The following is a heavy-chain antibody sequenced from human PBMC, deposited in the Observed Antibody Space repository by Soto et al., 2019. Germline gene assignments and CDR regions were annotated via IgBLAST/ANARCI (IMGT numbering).Heavy chain of an antibody. CDR3: ARDNRVAATIRDRYNWFDP. CDR1: GDSVSSNSAA. J-gene: IGHJ5*02. D-gene: IGHD5-12*01. CDR2: TYYRSKWYN. V-gene: IGHV6-1*01. Sequence: QSQTLSLTCAISGDSVSSNSAAWNWIRQSPSRGLEWLGRTYYRSKWYNDYAVSVKSRITINPDTSKNQFSLQLNSVTPEDTAVYYCARDNRVAATIRDRYNWFDPWGQGTLVTVSS.